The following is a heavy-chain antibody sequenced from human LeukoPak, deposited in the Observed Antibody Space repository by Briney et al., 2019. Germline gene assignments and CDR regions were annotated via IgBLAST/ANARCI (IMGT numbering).Heavy chain of an antibody. CDR3: AAPGASGFVGNFWSGPLDF. V-gene: IGHV1-46*01. D-gene: IGHD3-3*01. J-gene: IGHJ4*02. Sequence: ASVKVSCRASGYTFTSHYIHWVRQAPGQGLEWMGIINPSAGSTSYPQKFQGRVTMTRDTSTSTVYMELSSLRSEDTAVYYCAAPGASGFVGNFWSGPLDFWCQGTLVTVSS. CDR1: GYTFTSHY. CDR2: INPSAGST.